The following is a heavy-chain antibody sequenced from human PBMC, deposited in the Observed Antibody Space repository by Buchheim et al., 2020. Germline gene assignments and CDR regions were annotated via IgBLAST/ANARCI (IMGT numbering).Heavy chain of an antibody. V-gene: IGHV4-34*01. CDR2: INHSGST. CDR1: GGSFSGYY. J-gene: IGHJ4*02. CDR3: ARVGGRYYDDSSGYDYFDY. Sequence: QVQLQQWGAGLLKPSETLSLTCAVYGGSFSGYYWSWIRQPPGKGLEWIGEINHSGSTNYNPSLKSRVTISVDTSKNQSSLQLSSVTAADTAVYYCARVGGRYYDDSSGYDYFDYWGQGTL. D-gene: IGHD3-22*01.